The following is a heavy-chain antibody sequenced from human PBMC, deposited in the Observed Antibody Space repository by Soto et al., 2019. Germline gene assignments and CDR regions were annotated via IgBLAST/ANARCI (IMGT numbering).Heavy chain of an antibody. CDR3: ARLEGLATISYYFDF. D-gene: IGHD3-9*01. Sequence: QLQLQESGPGLVKPSETLSLTCIVSGGSVSSSNYYWGWVRQSPGKGLEWIGSIYYSGNTYYNPCLESRVTKAVDKSNNEFSLEVISVTAADTAVYYCARLEGLATISYYFDFWGQGSLVTVSS. CDR1: GGSVSSSNYY. V-gene: IGHV4-39*01. CDR2: IYYSGNT. J-gene: IGHJ4*02.